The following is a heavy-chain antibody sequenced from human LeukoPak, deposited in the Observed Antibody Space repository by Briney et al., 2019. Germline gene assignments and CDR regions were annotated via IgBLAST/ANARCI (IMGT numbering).Heavy chain of an antibody. CDR2: ISPSGTDI. V-gene: IGHV3-11*04. Sequence: GGSLRLSCAVSGFTFSDTYMTWIRQAPGKGLESLSYISPSGTDISYADSVKGRFTISRDNAKNSLYLQMNSLRAEDTAVYYCARDHSTSSSWYWDFDYWGQGTLVTVSS. CDR1: GFTFSDTY. CDR3: ARDHSTSSSWYWDFDY. J-gene: IGHJ4*02. D-gene: IGHD6-13*01.